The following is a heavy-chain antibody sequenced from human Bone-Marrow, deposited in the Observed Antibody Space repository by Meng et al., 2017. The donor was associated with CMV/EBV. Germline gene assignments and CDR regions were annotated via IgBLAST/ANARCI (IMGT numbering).Heavy chain of an antibody. CDR1: GFTFGGYE. Sequence: GGSLRLSCAASGFTFGGYEMNWVRQAPGKGLEWVSYISSSGSTIYYADSVKGRFTISRDNAKNSLYLQMNSLRAEDTAVYYCARLTAMGRYYYGMDVWGQGTTVTVSS. V-gene: IGHV3-48*03. D-gene: IGHD5-18*01. CDR3: ARLTAMGRYYYGMDV. CDR2: ISSSGSTI. J-gene: IGHJ6*02.